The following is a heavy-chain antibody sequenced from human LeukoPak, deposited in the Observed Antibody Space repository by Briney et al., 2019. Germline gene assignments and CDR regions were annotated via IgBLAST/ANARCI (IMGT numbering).Heavy chain of an antibody. J-gene: IGHJ4*02. D-gene: IGHD3-22*01. CDR1: GFTFSSYW. CDR2: INQDGSEK. V-gene: IGHV3-7*05. CDR3: ARDRYVYDSAGAYYFDY. Sequence: GGSLRLSCAASGFTFSSYWMSWVRQAPGKGLEWVANINQDGSEKYYVDSVKGRFTISRDNAKNLLYLQLNSLRAEDTAAYFCARDRYVYDSAGAYYFDYWAREPWSPSPQ.